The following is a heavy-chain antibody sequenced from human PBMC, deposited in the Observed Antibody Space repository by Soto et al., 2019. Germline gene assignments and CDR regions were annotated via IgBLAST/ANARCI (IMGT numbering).Heavy chain of an antibody. D-gene: IGHD1-26*01. V-gene: IGHV3-23*01. Sequence: EVQVLESGGGLVQPGGSLRLSCAGSGFTFSKYGMNWVRQAPGKGLEWVSGVRSDEDTTYNAESVKGRFTVSRDTSKHTVYLQMNRLRVEDTAVYYCAKGKGIGATPDGANSWGQGTLVTVSP. CDR2: VRSDEDTT. CDR1: GFTFSKYG. J-gene: IGHJ4*02. CDR3: AKGKGIGATPDGANS.